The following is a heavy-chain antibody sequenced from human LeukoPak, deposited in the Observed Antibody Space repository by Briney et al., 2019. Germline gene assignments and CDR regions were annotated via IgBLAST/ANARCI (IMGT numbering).Heavy chain of an antibody. Sequence: GGSLRLSCAASGFTFDDYGMSWVRQAPGKGLEWVSGINWNGGSTGYADSVKGRFTISRVNAKNSLYLQMNSLRAEDTALYYCARDYDYVWGSYWRAGYFDYWGQGTLVTVSS. J-gene: IGHJ4*02. CDR3: ARDYDYVWGSYWRAGYFDY. V-gene: IGHV3-20*04. CDR2: INWNGGST. D-gene: IGHD3-16*01. CDR1: GFTFDDYG.